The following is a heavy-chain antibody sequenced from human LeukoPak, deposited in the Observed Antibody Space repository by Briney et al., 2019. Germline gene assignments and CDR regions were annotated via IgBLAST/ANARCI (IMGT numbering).Heavy chain of an antibody. Sequence: GASVKVSCKASGYTFTGYDINWVRQATRQGLEWMGWMNPNSGNTGYAQKFQGRVTMTRNTSISTAYMELSSLRSEDTAVYYCASCRSTSCYGSNYFDYWGQGTLVTVSS. CDR2: MNPNSGNT. CDR1: GYTFTGYD. V-gene: IGHV1-8*01. J-gene: IGHJ4*02. CDR3: ASCRSTSCYGSNYFDY. D-gene: IGHD2-2*01.